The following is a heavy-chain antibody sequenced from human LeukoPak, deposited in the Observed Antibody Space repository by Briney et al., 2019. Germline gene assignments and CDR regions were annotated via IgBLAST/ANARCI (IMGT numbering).Heavy chain of an antibody. J-gene: IGHJ3*02. Sequence: GGCLRLSRAASGFTFTTYMISWVCQAPRKGLEWVSSIYGDASKTFYAHSVRGRFTISRDSSKSMVYLQMNGLRVDDTALYYCAKDRVPDNGWNFDMWGQGTMVIVSA. D-gene: IGHD1-1*01. CDR1: GFTFTTYM. CDR3: AKDRVPDNGWNFDM. CDR2: IYGDASKT. V-gene: IGHV3-23*03.